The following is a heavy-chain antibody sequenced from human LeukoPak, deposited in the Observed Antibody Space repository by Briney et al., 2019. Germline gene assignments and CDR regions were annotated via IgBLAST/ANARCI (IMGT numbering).Heavy chain of an antibody. Sequence: GGSLRLSCAASGFTLSSYAMSWVRQAPGKGLEWVSAISGSGGSTYYADSVKGRFTISRDNSKNTLYLQMNSLRAEDTAVYYCAKDLNFEGYFDYWGQGTLVTVSS. V-gene: IGHV3-23*01. CDR1: GFTLSSYA. CDR3: AKDLNFEGYFDY. J-gene: IGHJ4*02. D-gene: IGHD3-9*01. CDR2: ISGSGGST.